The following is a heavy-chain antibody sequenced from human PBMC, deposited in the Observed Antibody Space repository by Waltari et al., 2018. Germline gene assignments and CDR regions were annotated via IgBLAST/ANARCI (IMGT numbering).Heavy chain of an antibody. J-gene: IGHJ3*02. D-gene: IGHD6-6*01. V-gene: IGHV4-39*01. CDR2: IYYGGRP. CDR1: GGSISSTSYY. CDR3: ARQEGSIAAVFDI. Sequence: QLQLQASGPGLVKPSETLSLTCIVSGGSISSTSYYWGWIRQPPGKGLEGIGSIYYGGRPHYNPSLKRRVTISVDTSKNQFALRLSAVTAADTTVYYCARQEGSIAAVFDIWGQGTMVTVSS.